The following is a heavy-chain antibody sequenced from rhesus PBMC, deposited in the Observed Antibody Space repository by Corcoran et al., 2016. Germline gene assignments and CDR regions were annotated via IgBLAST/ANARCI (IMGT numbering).Heavy chain of an antibody. CDR1: GYSISSGYG. J-gene: IGHJ4*01. CDR2: YGGSNCSN. V-gene: IGHV4-127*01. CDR3: ARAPYDY. Sequence: QVQLQESGPGLVKPSETLSPTCAVSGYSISSGYGWSWIRQPPGKGLEWIGYYGGSNCSNNYNPSLKSRVTISKDTSKNQFSLKLSSVTAADTAVYYCARAPYDYWGQGVLVTVSS.